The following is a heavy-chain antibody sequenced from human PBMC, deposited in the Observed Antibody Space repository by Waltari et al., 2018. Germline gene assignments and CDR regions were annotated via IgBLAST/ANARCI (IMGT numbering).Heavy chain of an antibody. D-gene: IGHD6-19*01. CDR1: GGSLRGHY. CDR2: NDDSGGL. Sequence: QVQLQQWGAGLLKPTETLSLTCAVSGGSLRGHYWTWIRQSPGKGLEWIGDNDDSGGLNYNPSFTSRLRISVDKSNSQVSMKLKSLTAADTAVYYCATSSFVAVLDSWGQGTLVTVSS. J-gene: IGHJ4*02. CDR3: ATSSFVAVLDS. V-gene: IGHV4-34*02.